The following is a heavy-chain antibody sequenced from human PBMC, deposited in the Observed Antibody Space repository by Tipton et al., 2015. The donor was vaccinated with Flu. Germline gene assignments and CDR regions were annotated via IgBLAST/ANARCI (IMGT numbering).Heavy chain of an antibody. CDR2: TYYRSKWYN. J-gene: IGHJ6*02. Sequence: GLVKPSQTLSLTCAISGDSVSSNSAAWNWIRQSPSRGLEWLGRTYYRSKWYNDYAVSVKSRITINPDTSKNQFSLQLNSVTPEDTAVYYCARDLDNWTYNYYSGMDVWGQGTTVPVSS. V-gene: IGHV6-1*01. CDR1: GDSVSSNSAA. CDR3: ARDLDNWTYNYYSGMDV. D-gene: IGHD1-20*01.